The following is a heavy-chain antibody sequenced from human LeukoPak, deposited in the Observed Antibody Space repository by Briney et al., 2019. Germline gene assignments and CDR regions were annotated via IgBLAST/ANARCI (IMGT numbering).Heavy chain of an antibody. V-gene: IGHV4-30-4*01. J-gene: IGHJ4*02. CDR2: IYYSGSI. CDR3: AGVLGTMVRGVIIPYYLDY. D-gene: IGHD3-10*01. CDR1: GGSISSGDYY. Sequence: SQTLSLTCTVSGGSISSGDYYWSWIRQPPGKGLEWIGYIYYSGSIYYNPSLKSRVTISVDTSKNQFSLKLSSVTAADTPVYYCAGVLGTMVRGVIIPYYLDYWGQGTLVTVSS.